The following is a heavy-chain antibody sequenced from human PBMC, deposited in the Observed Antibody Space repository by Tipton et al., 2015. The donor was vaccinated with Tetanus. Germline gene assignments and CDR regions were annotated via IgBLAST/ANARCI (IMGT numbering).Heavy chain of an antibody. V-gene: IGHV4-39*01. Sequence: TLSLTCTVSSVSIADNTNYWGWIRQPPGKGLEWIGSIYSSGDTYSNPSLKSRVTMSVDTSRNQFSLRLSSVTAADTAEYYCARHNSGYFPFFDSWGQGILVTVSS. CDR1: SVSIADNTNY. D-gene: IGHD3-22*01. CDR3: ARHNSGYFPFFDS. CDR2: IYSSGDT. J-gene: IGHJ4*02.